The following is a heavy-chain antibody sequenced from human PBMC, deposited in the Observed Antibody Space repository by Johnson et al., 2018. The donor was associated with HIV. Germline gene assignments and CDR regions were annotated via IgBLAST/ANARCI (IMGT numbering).Heavy chain of an antibody. D-gene: IGHD3-16*01. Sequence: VQLEESGGGLVQPGGSLRLSCAASGFTLSRYDMHWVRQATGKGLAWVSAIGTAGDTYYPGSVQCRFTISRENAKNSLYIQMNSLRAGDTAVYYCARDGGFVGAFDIWGQGTMVIVSS. J-gene: IGHJ3*02. CDR1: GFTLSRYD. V-gene: IGHV3-13*01. CDR3: ARDGGFVGAFDI. CDR2: IGTAGDT.